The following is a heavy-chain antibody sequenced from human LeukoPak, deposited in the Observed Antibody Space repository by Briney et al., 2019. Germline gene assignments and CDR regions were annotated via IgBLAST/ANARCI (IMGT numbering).Heavy chain of an antibody. CDR1: GGSVSSSSYY. Sequence: SETLSLTCTVSGGSVSSSSYYWGWIRQPPGKGLEWIGSIYYTGSTYYNPSLKSRVTISVDTSKNQFSLKLSSVTAADTAVYYCARLHYGGNYGYYYYYMDVWGKGTTVTISS. D-gene: IGHD4-23*01. V-gene: IGHV4-39*01. CDR3: ARLHYGGNYGYYYYYMDV. J-gene: IGHJ6*03. CDR2: IYYTGST.